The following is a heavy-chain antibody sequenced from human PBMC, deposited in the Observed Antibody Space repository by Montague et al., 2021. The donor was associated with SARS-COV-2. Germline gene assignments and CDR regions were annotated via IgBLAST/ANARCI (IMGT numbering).Heavy chain of an antibody. J-gene: IGHJ4*02. CDR1: GGSVSSNIAT. V-gene: IGHV6-1*01. CDR3: ARIPVGSKYYFDF. D-gene: IGHD2-2*01. CDR2: TYYRSKWYN. Sequence: CAISGGSVSSNIATWNWIRQSPSRGLEWLGRTYYRSKWYNDYAESVKSRITIDPDTSKHQFSLHLNSVTPEDTAVYYCARIPVGSKYYFDFWGQRTLVTVSS.